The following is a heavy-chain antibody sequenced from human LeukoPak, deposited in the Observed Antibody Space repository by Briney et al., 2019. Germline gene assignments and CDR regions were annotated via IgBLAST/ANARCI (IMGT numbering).Heavy chain of an antibody. D-gene: IGHD3-10*01. CDR3: AKAEGSYYRGDFDY. Sequence: GGSLRLSCAASGFTFSSYGMHWVRQAPGKGLEWVAFIRYDGSNKYYADSVKGRFTISRDNSKNTLYLQMNSLRAEDTAVYYCAKAEGSYYRGDFDYWGQGTLVTVSS. CDR2: IRYDGSNK. V-gene: IGHV3-30*02. J-gene: IGHJ4*02. CDR1: GFTFSSYG.